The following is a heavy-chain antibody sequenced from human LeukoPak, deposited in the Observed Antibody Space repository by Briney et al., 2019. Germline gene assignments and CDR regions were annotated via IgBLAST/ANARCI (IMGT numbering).Heavy chain of an antibody. CDR3: ARKVAGGTGYFDY. D-gene: IGHD6-13*01. CDR2: INSDGSST. J-gene: IGHJ4*02. V-gene: IGHV3-74*01. CDR1: GFTFSSYW. Sequence: AGGSQRLSCSASGFTFSSYWMHWVRQAPGKGLVWVSRINSDGSSTSYADSVKGRFTISRDNAKNTLYLQMNSLRAEDTAVYLCARKVAGGTGYFDYWGQGTLVTVSS.